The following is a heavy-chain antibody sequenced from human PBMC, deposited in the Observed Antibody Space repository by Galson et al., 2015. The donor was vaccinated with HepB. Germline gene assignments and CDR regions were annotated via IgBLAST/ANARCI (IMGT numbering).Heavy chain of an antibody. CDR2: ISRSGDRT. D-gene: IGHD6-13*01. CDR1: GLTLSSYD. Sequence: SLRHSCADYGLTLSSYDMSWVRPAPGKGLEWVSAISRSGDRTYYADSVKGRFTISRDNSKNTLYLQMNSLIAEETAVYYCAKDPTVIAAAGNVEYDYWGQGTLVTVSS. J-gene: IGHJ4*02. V-gene: IGHV3-23*01. CDR3: AKDPTVIAAAGNVEYDY.